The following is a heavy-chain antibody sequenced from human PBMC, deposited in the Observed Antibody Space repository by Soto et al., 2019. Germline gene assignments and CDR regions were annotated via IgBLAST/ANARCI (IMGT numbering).Heavy chain of an antibody. CDR2: MSYSRST. CDR3: VSHFQPTRWRRGYFVY. CDR1: GGSISSNNYY. J-gene: IGHJ4*02. D-gene: IGHD6-13*01. Sequence: SETLSLTCFVSGGSISSNNYYWAWIRQPPGKGLEWIGSMSYSRSTYYNPSLKSRVTISVDTSKNQFSLKLTSVPAADTAVYYCVSHFQPTRWRRGYFVYSGPGPLVTVSS. V-gene: IGHV4-39*01.